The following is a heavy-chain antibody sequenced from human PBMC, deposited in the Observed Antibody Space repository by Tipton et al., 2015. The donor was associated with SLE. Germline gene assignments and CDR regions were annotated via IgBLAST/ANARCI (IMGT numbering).Heavy chain of an antibody. V-gene: IGHV3-49*03. J-gene: IGHJ3*02. D-gene: IGHD7-27*01. CDR1: GFTFGDYA. Sequence: YLRLSCTASGFTFGDYAMSWFRQAPGKGLEWVGFIRSKAYGGTTEYAASVKGRFTISRDDSKSIAYLQMNSLKTEDTAVYYCTRASNWGSKGAFDIWGQGTMVTVSS. CDR2: IRSKAYGGTT. CDR3: TRASNWGSKGAFDI.